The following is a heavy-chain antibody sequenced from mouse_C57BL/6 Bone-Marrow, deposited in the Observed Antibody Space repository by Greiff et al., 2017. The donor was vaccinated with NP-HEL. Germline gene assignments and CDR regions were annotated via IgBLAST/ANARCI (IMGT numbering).Heavy chain of an antibody. V-gene: IGHV5-12*01. CDR1: GFTFSDYY. CDR2: ISNGGGST. J-gene: IGHJ1*03. Sequence: EVMLVESGGGLVQPGGSLKLSCAASGFTFSDYYMYWVRQTPEKRLEWVAYISNGGGSTYYPDTVKGRFTISRDNAKNTLYLQMSRLKSEDTAMYYCARQIYYDYGDWYFDVWGTGTTVTVSS. CDR3: ARQIYYDYGDWYFDV. D-gene: IGHD2-4*01.